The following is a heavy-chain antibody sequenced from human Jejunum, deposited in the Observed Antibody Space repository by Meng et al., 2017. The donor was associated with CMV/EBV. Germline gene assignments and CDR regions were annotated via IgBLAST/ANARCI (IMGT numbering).Heavy chain of an antibody. D-gene: IGHD3-22*01. Sequence: SGFPLNSYGIHWVRQFPGKGLEWVAVLWYDGSRKYFEDSVQGRFSISRDDSKNTVYLQMNSLRAEDTAVYYCARDNDGSSHYSQFDYWGQGTLVTVSS. CDR3: ARDNDGSSHYSQFDY. J-gene: IGHJ4*02. CDR1: GFPLNSYG. V-gene: IGHV3-33*01. CDR2: LWYDGSRK.